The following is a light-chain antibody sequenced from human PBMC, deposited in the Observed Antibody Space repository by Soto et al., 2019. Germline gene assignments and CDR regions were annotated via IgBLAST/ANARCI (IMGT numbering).Light chain of an antibody. V-gene: IGLV1-44*01. CDR3: AAWDDSLNACV. J-gene: IGLJ1*01. CDR1: SSNIGSKT. Sequence: QSVLTQAPSASGTPGQRVTISCSGSSSNIGSKTVNWYQQLPGMAPKLLIFNNHQRPSGLPDRLSGSKSGTSASLAISGLQAEDEADYYCAAWDDSLNACVFGTGTKLTVL. CDR2: NNH.